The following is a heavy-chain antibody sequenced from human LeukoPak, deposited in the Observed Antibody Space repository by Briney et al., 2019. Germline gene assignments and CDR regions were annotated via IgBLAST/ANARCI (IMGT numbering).Heavy chain of an antibody. CDR1: GGSISIGGYY. V-gene: IGHV4-31*03. D-gene: IGHD5-18*01. CDR3: ARDRGGYSYGNFDY. Sequence: SQTLSLTCTVSGGSISIGGYYWSWIRQHPGKGLEWIGYIYYSGSTYYNPSLKSRVTISVDTSKNQFSLKLSSVTAADTAVYYCARDRGGYSYGNFDYWGQGTLVTVSS. J-gene: IGHJ4*02. CDR2: IYYSGST.